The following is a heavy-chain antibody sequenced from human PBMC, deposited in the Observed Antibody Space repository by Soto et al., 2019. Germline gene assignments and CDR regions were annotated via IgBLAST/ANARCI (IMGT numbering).Heavy chain of an antibody. D-gene: IGHD1-20*01. CDR2: IYESGYT. CDR1: VASVSSCAYY. Sequence: PSETLSLTCTVSVASVSSCAYYWGWVRQRPGRGLEWIGYIYESGYTYYNTSLKSRLTISLDTSKNQFSLKLTSLSAADTAVYYCARWGPRYFDPWGQGSLVTVSS. CDR3: ARWGPRYFDP. V-gene: IGHV4-39*07. J-gene: IGHJ5*02.